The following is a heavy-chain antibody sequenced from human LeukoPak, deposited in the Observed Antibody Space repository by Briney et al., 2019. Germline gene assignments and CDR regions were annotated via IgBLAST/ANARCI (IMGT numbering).Heavy chain of an antibody. D-gene: IGHD6-13*01. V-gene: IGHV3-9*03. J-gene: IGHJ6*03. CDR1: GFSFDDYA. CDR3: AKDAYSASPRGYYMDV. CDR2: ISSNSGSM. Sequence: GGSLRLSCAASGFSFDDYAMHWVRQVPGKGLEWVSGISSNSGSMGYADSVKGRFTIPRDNAKNSLYLQMNSLRAEDMGLYYCAKDAYSASPRGYYMDVWGKGTTVTVSS.